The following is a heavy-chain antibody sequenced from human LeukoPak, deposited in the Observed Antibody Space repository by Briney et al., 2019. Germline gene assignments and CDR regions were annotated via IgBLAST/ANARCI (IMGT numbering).Heavy chain of an antibody. V-gene: IGHV5-51*01. CDR1: GYSLTSYW. Sequence: GESLKISCKGSGYSLTSYWLGWVRQMPGKGLEWMGIIYPGDSDTRYSPSFQGQVTISADKSISTAYLQWSSLKASDTAMYYCARTNYYDSSGYYRNWGQGTLVTVSS. J-gene: IGHJ4*02. CDR3: ARTNYYDSSGYYRN. D-gene: IGHD3-22*01. CDR2: IYPGDSDT.